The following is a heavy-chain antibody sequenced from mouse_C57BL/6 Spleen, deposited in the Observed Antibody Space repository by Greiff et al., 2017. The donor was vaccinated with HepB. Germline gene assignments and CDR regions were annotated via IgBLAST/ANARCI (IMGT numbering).Heavy chain of an antibody. V-gene: IGHV14-4*01. CDR1: GFNIKDDY. CDR3: TTGTTVVDV. J-gene: IGHJ1*03. CDR2: IDPENGDT. D-gene: IGHD1-1*01. Sequence: QLQQSGAELVRPGASVKLSCTASGFNIKDDYMHWVKQRPEQGLEWIGWIDPENGDTEYASKFQGKATITADTSSNTAYLQLSSLTSEDTAVYYCTTGTTVVDVWGTGTTVTVSS.